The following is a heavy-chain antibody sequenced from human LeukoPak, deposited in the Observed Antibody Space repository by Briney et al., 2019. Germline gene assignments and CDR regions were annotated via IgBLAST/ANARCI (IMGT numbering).Heavy chain of an antibody. CDR2: IWYDRSNK. D-gene: IGHD1-26*01. J-gene: IGHJ4*02. CDR1: LLTFSRYG. CDR3: AREWDSKEKGIDY. V-gene: IGHV3-33*01. Sequence: PGGSLTLSYAASLLTFSRYGMHWVRQAPGKGLEWVAVIWYDRSNKYYADVVKGRFTISRDNSKNTLYLQMNSLRAEDTAVYYCAREWDSKEKGIDYWGQGTLVTVSS.